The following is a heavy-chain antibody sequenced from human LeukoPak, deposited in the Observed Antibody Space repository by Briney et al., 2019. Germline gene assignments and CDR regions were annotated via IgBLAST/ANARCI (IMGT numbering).Heavy chain of an antibody. J-gene: IGHJ3*02. V-gene: IGHV4-59*01. CDR3: ARADCSSTSCYRI. CDR1: GGSISRYY. CDR2: ISDNGST. D-gene: IGHD2-2*02. Sequence: SSETLSLTCTGSGGSISRYYWSWIRQPPGKELEWIGHISDNGSTNYNPSLKSRVTISVDTSKNQFSLKLTSVTAADTAVYYCARADCSSTSCYRIWGQGTMVTVSS.